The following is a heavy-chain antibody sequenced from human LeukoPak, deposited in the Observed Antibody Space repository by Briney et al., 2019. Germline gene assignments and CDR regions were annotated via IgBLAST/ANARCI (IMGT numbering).Heavy chain of an antibody. D-gene: IGHD3-3*01. CDR3: ARDVDPNYDFWSGYHSYIDY. V-gene: IGHV3-21*01. CDR2: ISSSSSYI. Sequence: PGGSLRLSCAASGFTFSSYSMNWVRQAPGKGLEWVSSISSSSSYIYYADSVKGRFTISRDNSKNTLYLQMNSLRAEDTAVYYCARDVDPNYDFWSGYHSYIDYWGQGTLVTVSS. J-gene: IGHJ4*02. CDR1: GFTFSSYS.